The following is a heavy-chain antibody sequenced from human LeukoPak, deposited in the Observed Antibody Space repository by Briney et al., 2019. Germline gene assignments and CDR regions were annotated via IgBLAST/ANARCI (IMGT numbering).Heavy chain of an antibody. V-gene: IGHV1-8*03. CDR2: MNPNSGNT. D-gene: IGHD6-19*01. J-gene: IGHJ6*03. CDR1: GYTFTSYD. CDR3: ARRNTGTPWAAQWLVRDYYYMDV. Sequence: GASVKVSCKASGYTFTSYDINWVRQATGQGLEWMGWMNPNSGNTGYAQKFQGRVTITRNTSISTAYMELSSLRSEDTAVYYCARRNTGTPWAAQWLVRDYYYMDVWGKGTTVTVSS.